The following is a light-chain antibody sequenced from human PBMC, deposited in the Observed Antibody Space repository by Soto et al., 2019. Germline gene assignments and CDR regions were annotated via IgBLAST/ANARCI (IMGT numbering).Light chain of an antibody. CDR2: DVS. V-gene: IGLV2-14*01. CDR3: SSYTSSSTF. J-gene: IGLJ1*01. CDR1: SSDVGGYNY. Sequence: QSALTQPASVSGSPGQSITISCTGTSSDVGGYNYVSWYQQHPGKAPKLMIYDVSNRPSGVSNRFSGSKSGNTASLTISGRQAEYEADYYCSSYTSSSTFFGTGTKVTVL.